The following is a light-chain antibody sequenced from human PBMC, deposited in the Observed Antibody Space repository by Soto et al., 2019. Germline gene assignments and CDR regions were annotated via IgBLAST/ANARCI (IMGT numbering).Light chain of an antibody. Sequence: QSVLTQPASVSGSPGQSITISCTGTSSDVGAYNYVSWYQQYPGKAPKLIIFDVSNRPSGVSNRLSGSKSGNTAPLTISGLQAEDEADYYRRSPRCSHTSFSATGT. J-gene: IGLJ1*01. CDR2: DVS. V-gene: IGLV2-14*03. CDR3: RSPRCSHTSF. CDR1: SSDVGAYNY.